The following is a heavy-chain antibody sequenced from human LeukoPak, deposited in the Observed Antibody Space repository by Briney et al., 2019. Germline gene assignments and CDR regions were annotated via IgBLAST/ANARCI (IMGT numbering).Heavy chain of an antibody. V-gene: IGHV4-59*01. D-gene: IGHD6-19*01. Sequence: SETLSLTCTVSGGSISSYYWSWIRQPPGKGLEWIGYIYYSGSTNYSPSLKSRVTISVDTSKNQFSLKLSSVTAADTAVYYCARMNSGWGPFFDYWGQGTLVTVSS. J-gene: IGHJ4*02. CDR1: GGSISSYY. CDR3: ARMNSGWGPFFDY. CDR2: IYYSGST.